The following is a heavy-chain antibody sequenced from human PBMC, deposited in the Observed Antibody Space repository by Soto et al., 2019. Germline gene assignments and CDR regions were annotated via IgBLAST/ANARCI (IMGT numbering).Heavy chain of an antibody. Sequence: SETLSLTCAVSGGSISSGGYSWSWIRQPPGKGLEWIGYIYHSGSTYYNPSLKSRVTISVDRSKNQFSLKLSSVTAAYTAVYYCARSIDSWGQGTLVTVS. V-gene: IGHV4-30-2*01. CDR1: GGSISSGGYS. CDR2: IYHSGST. CDR3: ARSIDS. J-gene: IGHJ5*01.